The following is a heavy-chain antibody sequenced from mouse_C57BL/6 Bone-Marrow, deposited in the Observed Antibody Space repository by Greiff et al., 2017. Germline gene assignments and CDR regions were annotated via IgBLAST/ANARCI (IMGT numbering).Heavy chain of an antibody. CDR2: IRNKANGYTT. V-gene: IGHV7-3*01. CDR1: GFTFTDYY. CDR3: GRYRVRWENWYFDD. Sequence: EVKLVESGGGLVQPGGSLSLSCAASGFTFTDYYMSWVRQPPGKALEWLGFIRNKANGYTTEYSASVKGRFTISRDNSQSILYLQMNALRAEDSATYYCGRYRVRWENWYFDDWGTGTTVTVSS. D-gene: IGHD1-1*01. J-gene: IGHJ1*03.